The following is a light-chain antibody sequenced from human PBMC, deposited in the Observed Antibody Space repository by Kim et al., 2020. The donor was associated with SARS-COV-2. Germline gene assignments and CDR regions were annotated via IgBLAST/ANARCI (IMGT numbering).Light chain of an antibody. CDR2: AAS. Sequence: TNYFVWYQQKPGQAPRLLIYAASSRAAGIPDRFSGSVSGTDFTLTISRLEPEDFAVYYCQQYGNSRWTFGQGTKVDIK. V-gene: IGKV3-20*01. CDR1: TNY. J-gene: IGKJ1*01. CDR3: QQYGNSRWT.